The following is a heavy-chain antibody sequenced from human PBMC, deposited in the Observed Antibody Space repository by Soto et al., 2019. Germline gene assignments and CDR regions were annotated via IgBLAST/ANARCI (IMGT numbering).Heavy chain of an antibody. V-gene: IGHV3-23*01. CDR2: ISGSGGST. D-gene: IGHD1-20*01. CDR3: AKAGRDKARYNWNRPFDY. CDR1: GFTFSSYA. J-gene: IGHJ4*02. Sequence: GGSLRLSCAASGFTFSSYAMSWVRQAPGKGLERVSAISGSGGSTYYADSVKGRFTISRDNSKNTLYLQMNSLRAEDTAVYYCAKAGRDKARYNWNRPFDYWGQGTLVTVSS.